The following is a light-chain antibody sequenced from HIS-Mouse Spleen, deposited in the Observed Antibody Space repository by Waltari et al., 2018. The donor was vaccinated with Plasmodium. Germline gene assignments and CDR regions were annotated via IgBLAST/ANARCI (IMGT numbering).Light chain of an antibody. CDR2: EGS. CDR3: CSYAGSSTFV. V-gene: IGLV2-23*03. J-gene: IGLJ3*02. Sequence: QSALTQPASVSGSPGQSITIPCTGTSSDVGSYNLVSWYQQHPGKAPKLMIHEGSKRPSGVSNRFSGSKSGNTASLTISGLQAEDEADYYCCSYAGSSTFVFGGGTKLTVL. CDR1: SSDVGSYNL.